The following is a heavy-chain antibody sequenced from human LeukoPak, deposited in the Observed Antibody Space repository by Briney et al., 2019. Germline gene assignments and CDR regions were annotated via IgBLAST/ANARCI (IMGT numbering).Heavy chain of an antibody. CDR2: ILPIFGTA. CDR1: GGTFSTYA. V-gene: IGHV1-69*13. CDR3: ARDLVYYDSSGYPDY. D-gene: IGHD3-22*01. Sequence: ASVKVSCKASGGTFSTYAISWVRQAPGQGLEWMGGILPIFGTANYAPEFQGRVTITADESTSTAYMELSSLRSEDTAVYHCARDLVYYDSSGYPDYWGQGTLVTVSS. J-gene: IGHJ4*02.